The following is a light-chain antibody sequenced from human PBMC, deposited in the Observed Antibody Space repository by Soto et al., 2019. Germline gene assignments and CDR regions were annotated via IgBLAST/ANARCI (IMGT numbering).Light chain of an antibody. CDR1: QSLLYSDGNAY. CDR2: KVS. CDR3: MQGTQWPYT. V-gene: IGKV2-30*01. Sequence: DVVMTQSPLALPVTLGQPASVSCRSSQSLLYSDGNAYLSWFHQRPGQSPRRLIYKVSNRDSGVPDRFSGSGSDTDLTLRNSRVEAEDVGVYYCMQGTQWPYTFGQGTQLEIK. J-gene: IGKJ2*01.